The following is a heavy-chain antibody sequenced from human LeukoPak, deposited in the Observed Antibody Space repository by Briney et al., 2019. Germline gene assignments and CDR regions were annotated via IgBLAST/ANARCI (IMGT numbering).Heavy chain of an antibody. CDR2: IRYDGSNK. V-gene: IGHV3-30*02. CDR3: AKDFIVVVPAVDY. D-gene: IGHD2-2*01. Sequence: GGSLRLSCAASGFTFSSYGIHWVRQAPGKGLERVAFIRYDGSNKYYADSVKGRFTISRDNSKNTLYLQMNSLRAEDTAVYYCAKDFIVVVPAVDYWGQGTLVTVSS. J-gene: IGHJ4*02. CDR1: GFTFSSYG.